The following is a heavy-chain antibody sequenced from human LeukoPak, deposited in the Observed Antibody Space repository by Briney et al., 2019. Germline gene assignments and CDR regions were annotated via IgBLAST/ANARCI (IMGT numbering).Heavy chain of an antibody. Sequence: GASVKVSCKASGYTFTCYYMHWVRQAPGQGLEWMGWINPNSGGTNYAQKFQGRVTMTRDTSISTAYMELSRLRSDDTAVYYCARDGEGYYYYMDVWGKGTTVTVSS. CDR1: GYTFTCYY. J-gene: IGHJ6*03. D-gene: IGHD3-3*01. CDR3: ARDGEGYYYYMDV. V-gene: IGHV1-2*02. CDR2: INPNSGGT.